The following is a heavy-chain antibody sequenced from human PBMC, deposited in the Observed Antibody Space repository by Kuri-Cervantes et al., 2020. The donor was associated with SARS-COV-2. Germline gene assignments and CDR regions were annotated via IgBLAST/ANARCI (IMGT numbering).Heavy chain of an antibody. CDR3: ARVGSTIFGVVRWFDP. V-gene: IGHV4-39*07. CDR1: GGSISSSSYY. J-gene: IGHJ5*02. D-gene: IGHD3-3*01. Sequence: ESLKISCTVSGGSISSSSYYWGWIRQPPGKGLEWIGSIYYSGSTNYNPSLKSRVTISVDTSKNQFSLKLSSVTAADTAVYYCARVGSTIFGVVRWFDPWGQGTLVTGSS. CDR2: IYYSGST.